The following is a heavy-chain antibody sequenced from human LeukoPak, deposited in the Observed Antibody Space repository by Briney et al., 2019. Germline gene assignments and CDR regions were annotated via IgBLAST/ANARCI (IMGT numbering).Heavy chain of an antibody. CDR1: GDSISGPY. D-gene: IGHD3-10*01. Sequence: SGTLSLTCNVSGDSISGPYWNWIRQSPGRGLEWIGYTHYTGETNYNPSLKSRLTMSVDTSNSQVYLRLSSVTAADTAVYYCGRNLGSGSDHWGQGTLVTVSS. V-gene: IGHV4-59*11. CDR2: THYTGET. J-gene: IGHJ4*02. CDR3: GRNLGSGSDH.